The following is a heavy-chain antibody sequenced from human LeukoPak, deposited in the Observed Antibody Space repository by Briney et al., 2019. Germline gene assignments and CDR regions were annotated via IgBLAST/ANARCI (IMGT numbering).Heavy chain of an antibody. J-gene: IGHJ4*02. CDR2: INAGNGNT. V-gene: IGHV1-3*01. Sequence: WASVKVSCKASGYTFTSYAMHWVRQAPGQGLEWMGWINAGNGNTKYSQKFQGRVTITKDTSASTAYMELSSLRSEDTAVYYCARTQSYGDPFDYWGQGTLVTVSS. D-gene: IGHD4-17*01. CDR1: GYTFTSYA. CDR3: ARTQSYGDPFDY.